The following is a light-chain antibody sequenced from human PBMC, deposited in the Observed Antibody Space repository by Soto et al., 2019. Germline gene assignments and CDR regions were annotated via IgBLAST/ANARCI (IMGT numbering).Light chain of an antibody. J-gene: IGKJ1*01. Sequence: EIVLTQSPATLSLSPGERATLSCRASQSVSSYLAWYQQKPGQAPRLLIYDASNRATGIPARFSGSGSGPDLTLTISSLEPEDFAVYYCQQRSNWPWTFGQGTKVEIK. CDR3: QQRSNWPWT. CDR1: QSVSSY. V-gene: IGKV3-11*01. CDR2: DAS.